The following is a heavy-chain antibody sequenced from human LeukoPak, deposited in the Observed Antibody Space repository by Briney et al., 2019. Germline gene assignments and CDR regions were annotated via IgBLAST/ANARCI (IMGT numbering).Heavy chain of an antibody. CDR2: IYYSGST. D-gene: IGHD3-16*02. V-gene: IGHV4-59*01. CDR3: AGGGGPFYFDYVWGSYRPFDY. Sequence: PSETLCLTCTVSGGSISNYYWSWIRQPPGKGLEWIGYIYYSGSTNYNPSLKSRVTISVDTSKKQFSQRLSSVTAADTAVYYCAGGGGPFYFDYVWGSYRPFDYWGQGTLVTVSS. CDR1: GGSISNYY. J-gene: IGHJ4*02.